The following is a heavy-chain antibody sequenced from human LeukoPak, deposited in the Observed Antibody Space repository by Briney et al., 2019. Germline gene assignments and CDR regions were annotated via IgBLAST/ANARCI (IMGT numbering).Heavy chain of an antibody. CDR2: IYHSGST. J-gene: IGHJ5*02. V-gene: IGHV4-38-2*01. CDR3: ARKITIFGVVRNWFDP. Sequence: PSETLSLTCAVSGYSISSGYYWGWIRQPPGKGLEWIGSIYHSGSTYYNPSLKSRVTISVDTSKNQFSLKLSSVTAADTAVYYCARKITIFGVVRNWFDPWGQGTLVTVSS. CDR1: GYSISSGYY. D-gene: IGHD3-3*01.